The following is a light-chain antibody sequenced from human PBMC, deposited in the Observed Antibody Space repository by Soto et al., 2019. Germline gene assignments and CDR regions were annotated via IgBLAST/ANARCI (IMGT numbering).Light chain of an antibody. J-gene: IGLJ1*01. CDR2: EVN. CDR1: SSDVGSYNR. CDR3: SSFASTHTYV. V-gene: IGLV2-18*02. Sequence: QSVLTQPPSVSGSPGQSVTISCTGTSSDVGSYNRLSWYQQPPGTAPKLIMYEVNTRPSGVPDRFSGSKSGNTASLTISGLQAEDEADYYCSSFASTHTYVFGTGTKVTVL.